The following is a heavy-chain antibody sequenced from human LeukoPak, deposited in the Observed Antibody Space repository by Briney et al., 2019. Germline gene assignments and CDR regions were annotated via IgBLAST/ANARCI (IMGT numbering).Heavy chain of an antibody. V-gene: IGHV4-59*01. CDR1: GGSISSYY. Sequence: SETLSLTCTVSGGSISSYYWSWIRQPPGKGLEWIGYIYYSGSTNYNPSLKSRVTISVDTSKNQFSLKLSSVTAADTAVYYCARGSRYDFWSGFWFDPWGQGTLVTVSS. J-gene: IGHJ5*02. CDR3: ARGSRYDFWSGFWFDP. D-gene: IGHD3-3*01. CDR2: IYYSGST.